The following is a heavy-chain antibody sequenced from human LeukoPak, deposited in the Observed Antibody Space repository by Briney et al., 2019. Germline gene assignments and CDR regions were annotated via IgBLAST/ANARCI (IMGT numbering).Heavy chain of an antibody. Sequence: GGSLRLSCAASGFIFTSYSMNWVRQAPGKGLEWVSYMSGSSSTIYYADSMKGRFIISRDNAKNSLYLQMDSLTAEDTAVYYCARGRYGDYSFDYWGQGTLVTDSS. CDR3: ARGRYGDYSFDY. CDR2: MSGSSSTI. CDR1: GFIFTSYS. V-gene: IGHV3-48*01. J-gene: IGHJ4*02. D-gene: IGHD4-17*01.